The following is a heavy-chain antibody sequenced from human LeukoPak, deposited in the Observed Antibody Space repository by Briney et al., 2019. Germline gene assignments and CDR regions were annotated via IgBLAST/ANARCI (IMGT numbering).Heavy chain of an antibody. Sequence: GGSLRLSCAASGFTFSSYAMSWVRQAPGKGLEWVSAISGSGSSTYYADSVKGRFTISRDYSKNTLYLQMSSLRAEDTALYYCAKGGTDSCHSHESYWGQGTLVTVSS. CDR3: AKGGTDSCHSHESY. CDR2: ISGSGSST. CDR1: GFTFSSYA. J-gene: IGHJ4*02. D-gene: IGHD2-15*01. V-gene: IGHV3-23*01.